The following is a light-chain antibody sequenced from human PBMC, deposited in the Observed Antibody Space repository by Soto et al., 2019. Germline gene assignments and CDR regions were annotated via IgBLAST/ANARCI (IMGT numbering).Light chain of an antibody. V-gene: IGKV1-16*01. J-gene: IGKJ2*01. CDR3: QQYNSYPHT. CDR1: QGVYTK. Sequence: DIQMTQSPSSLSASVGDRVTITCRASQGVYTKLAWFQQRPGKAPKSLIFAASSLQSGVSSTFRGWGSVTDFSLTISTLQPEDFATYYCQQYNSYPHTFGQGTKLEI. CDR2: AAS.